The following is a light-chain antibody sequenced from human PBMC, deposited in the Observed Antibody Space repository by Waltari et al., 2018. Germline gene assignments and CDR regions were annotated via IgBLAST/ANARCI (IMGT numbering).Light chain of an antibody. V-gene: IGKV3-11*01. Sequence: EIVLTQSQATLPLSPGERATLPCRASQSVTSYLAWYQQKPGQAPRLLIYDASNRATGIPARFSGSGSGTDFTLTISSLEPEDFAVYYCQQRSNWPPLTFGGGTKVEIK. CDR3: QQRSNWPPLT. CDR2: DAS. CDR1: QSVTSY. J-gene: IGKJ4*01.